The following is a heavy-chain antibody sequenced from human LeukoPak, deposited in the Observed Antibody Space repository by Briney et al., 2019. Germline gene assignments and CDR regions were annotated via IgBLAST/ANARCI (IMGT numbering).Heavy chain of an antibody. CDR2: IYHSGST. CDR1: GGSISSSNW. V-gene: IGHV4-4*02. J-gene: IGHJ4*02. Sequence: PSGTLSLTCAVSGGSISSSNWWSWVRQPPGKGLEWIGEIYHSGSTNYNPSLKSRVTISVDKSKNQFSLKLSSVTAADTAVYYCATTVYDILTGGFVGFDYWGQGTLVTVSS. CDR3: ATTVYDILTGGFVGFDY. D-gene: IGHD3-9*01.